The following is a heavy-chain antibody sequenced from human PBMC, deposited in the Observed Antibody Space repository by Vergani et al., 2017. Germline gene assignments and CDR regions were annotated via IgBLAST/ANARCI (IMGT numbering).Heavy chain of an antibody. CDR2: IYYSGST. CDR1: GDSINNDDYY. J-gene: IGHJ4*02. V-gene: IGHV4-30-4*08. D-gene: IGHD3-22*01. CDR3: GSVAGGSGGYYLG. Sequence: QLQLQQSGPGLVQPSQTLSLTCIVSGDSINNDDYYWSWIRQPTGKGLEWIGYIYYSGSTYQNPSLESRLTMSLDTSRTQFSRHLVSVTAGDTAVYYCGSVAGGSGGYYLGWGQGTPVTVSS.